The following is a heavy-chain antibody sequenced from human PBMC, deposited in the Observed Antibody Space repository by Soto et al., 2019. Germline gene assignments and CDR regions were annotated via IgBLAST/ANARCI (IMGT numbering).Heavy chain of an antibody. Sequence: QLVESGGGLVKPGGSLRLSCSASGFTFSDETMSWVRQVPGKGLEWVSGISGGGSYIFYADSVEGRFSISRDNAKNSLFREMNSLRAENTAVYYCARDSDCHSTSCFFPPHVWGQGTTVTVSS. D-gene: IGHD2-2*01. CDR3: ARDSDCHSTSCFFPPHV. V-gene: IGHV3-21*06. J-gene: IGHJ6*02. CDR2: ISGGGSYI. CDR1: GFTFSDET.